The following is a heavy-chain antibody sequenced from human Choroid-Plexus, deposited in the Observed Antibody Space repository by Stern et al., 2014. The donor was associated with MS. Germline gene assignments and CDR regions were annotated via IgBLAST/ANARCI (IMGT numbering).Heavy chain of an antibody. CDR1: GGSFSGYY. V-gene: IGHV4-34*01. CDR3: WRKRSNNTRGYGGRFGYHHHGMDG. Sequence: QVQLQQWGAGLLKPSETLSLTCAVYGGSFSGYYWSWIRQSPGKGLEWIGEIDRGGDPNYNPSLKSRITISVDRSKNHLSLKLGAVTAADTAYYYWWRKRSNNTRGYGGRFGYHHHGMDGWGQGTTVTVSS. J-gene: IGHJ6*02. D-gene: IGHD2-2*01. CDR2: IDRGGDP.